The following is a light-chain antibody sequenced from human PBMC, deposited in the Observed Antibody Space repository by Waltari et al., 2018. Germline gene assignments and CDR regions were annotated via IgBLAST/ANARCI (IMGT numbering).Light chain of an antibody. CDR3: CSYTSGHTVV. CDR1: SRDGGGYNY. V-gene: IGLV2-14*01. J-gene: IGLJ2*01. Sequence: QSALPQPASVSGSPGQSIPISCTGTSRDGGGYNYVSSYHQHPGKVPKLMIFEVTNRPSGVSNRFSGSKSGNTASLTISGLQAEDEADYYCCSYTSGHTVVFGGGTKLTVL. CDR2: EVT.